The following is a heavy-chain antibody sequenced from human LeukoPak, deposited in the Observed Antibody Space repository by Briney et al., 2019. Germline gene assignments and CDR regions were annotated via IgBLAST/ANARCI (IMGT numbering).Heavy chain of an antibody. CDR2: ISSSSSYI. V-gene: IGHV3-21*01. CDR1: GFTFSSYS. CDR3: ARVGINWFDP. J-gene: IGHJ5*02. Sequence: GGSLRLSCAASGFTFSSYSMNWVRQAPGKGLEWVSSISSSSSYIYYADSVKGRFTISRDNAKNSLYLQMNSLRAEDTAVYDCARVGINWFDPWGQGTLVTVSS.